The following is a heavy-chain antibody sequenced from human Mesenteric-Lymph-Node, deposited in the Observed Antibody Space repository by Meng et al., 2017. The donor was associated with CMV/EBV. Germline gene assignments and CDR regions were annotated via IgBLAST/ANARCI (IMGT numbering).Heavy chain of an antibody. CDR2: ISGTDSST. Sequence: SCAASGLSFSNYAMSWVRQAPGKGLGWVAAISGTDSSTFYADSVKGRFTISRDNSKNTLSLQMNSLRVEDTALYFCVTEVAVAGFYYWGQGTLVTVSS. D-gene: IGHD6-19*01. CDR3: VTEVAVAGFYY. V-gene: IGHV3-23*01. CDR1: GLSFSNYA. J-gene: IGHJ4*02.